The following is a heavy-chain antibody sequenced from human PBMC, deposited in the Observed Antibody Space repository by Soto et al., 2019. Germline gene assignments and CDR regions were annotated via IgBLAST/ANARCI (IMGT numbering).Heavy chain of an antibody. D-gene: IGHD3-3*02. V-gene: IGHV3-23*01. CDR2: ISGGGNST. J-gene: IGHJ6*04. CDR1: GFTFSSYA. CDR3: AKAVSHFWSAVDV. Sequence: PGGSLRLSCAASGFTFSSYAMSWVRQAPGKGLEWVSAISGGGNSTYYRNSVKGRFTISRDNTQNTLYLQMNSLRADDTAVYYCAKAVSHFWSAVDVWGKGTTVTVSS.